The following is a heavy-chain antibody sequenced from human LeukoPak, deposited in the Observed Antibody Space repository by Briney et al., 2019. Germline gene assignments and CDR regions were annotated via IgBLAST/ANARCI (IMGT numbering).Heavy chain of an antibody. Sequence: QPGRSLRLSCAASRFTFSSYGMHWVRQAPGKGLEWVAVISYDGSNKYYADSVKGRFTISRDNAKNSLYLQMNSLRAEDTAVYYCARSRWLVVPFDYWGQGTLVTVSS. CDR3: ARSRWLVVPFDY. CDR2: ISYDGSNK. CDR1: RFTFSSYG. V-gene: IGHV3-30*03. J-gene: IGHJ4*02. D-gene: IGHD3-22*01.